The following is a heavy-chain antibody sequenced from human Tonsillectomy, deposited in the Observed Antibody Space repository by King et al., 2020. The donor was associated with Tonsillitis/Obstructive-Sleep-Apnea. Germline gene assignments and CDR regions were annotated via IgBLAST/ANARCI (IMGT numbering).Heavy chain of an antibody. CDR1: GYTFTDYY. CDR3: ARGRRGCGYGSVDY. D-gene: IGHD3-10*01. Sequence: QLVQSGAEVKKPGASVKVSCKASGYTFTDYYMHWVRQAPGQGLEWMGWINPNSGGTDSAQKFRGRVTMTRDTSISTAYMELSSLTSDDTAVYYCARGRRGCGYGSVDYWGQGTLVTVSS. V-gene: IGHV1-2*02. CDR2: INPNSGGT. J-gene: IGHJ4*02.